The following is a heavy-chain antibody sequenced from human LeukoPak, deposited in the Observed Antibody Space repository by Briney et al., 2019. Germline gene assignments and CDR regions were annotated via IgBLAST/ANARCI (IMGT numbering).Heavy chain of an antibody. CDR3: AKEGDYFSGCGSYKMETYD. CDR1: GFTFSPYA. V-gene: IGHV3-33*06. Sequence: GGSLRLSSATSGFTFSPYAFHWVRQAPGKGPGSVAVIWYDGSHGTYADSVKGRFTVHRDNSKNMLHLQMNSLRVEDTAVYCCAKEGDYFSGCGSYKMETYDWGHVIPV. J-gene: IGHJ4*01. D-gene: IGHD3-10*01. CDR2: IWYDGSHG.